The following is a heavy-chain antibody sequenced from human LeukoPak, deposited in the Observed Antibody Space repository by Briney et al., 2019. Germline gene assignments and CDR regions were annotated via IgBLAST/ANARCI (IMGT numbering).Heavy chain of an antibody. V-gene: IGHV4-31*03. CDR3: ARRCGSGGAYDY. CDR1: GGSVNSGYYY. CDR2: IQNSGST. Sequence: SETLSLTCTVSGGSVNSGYYYWSWIRQHPGKGLEWIGNIQNSGSTYYNPALSSRVTTSADTSKNQFSLIVSSVTAADTAVYYCARRCGSGGAYDYWGQGTLVTVSS. D-gene: IGHD3-10*01. J-gene: IGHJ4*02.